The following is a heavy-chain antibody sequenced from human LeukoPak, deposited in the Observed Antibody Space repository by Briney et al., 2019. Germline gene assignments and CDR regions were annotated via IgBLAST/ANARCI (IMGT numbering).Heavy chain of an antibody. Sequence: SETLSPTCAVYGGSFSGYYWSWIRQPPGKGLEWIGEINHSGSTNYNPSLKSRVTISVDTSKNQFSLKLSSVTAADTAVYYCARGTLYSGWSYYFDSWGQGTLVPVSS. CDR1: GGSFSGYY. CDR3: ARGTLYSGWSYYFDS. V-gene: IGHV4-34*01. CDR2: INHSGST. J-gene: IGHJ4*02. D-gene: IGHD6-19*01.